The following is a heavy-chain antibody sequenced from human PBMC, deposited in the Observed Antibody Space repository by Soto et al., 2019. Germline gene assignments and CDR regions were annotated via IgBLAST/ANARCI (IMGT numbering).Heavy chain of an antibody. CDR3: ARQNAGVVVGAFDI. J-gene: IGHJ3*02. Sequence: SETLSLTCTVSGGSISSSSYYWGWIRQPPGKALEWIGSIYYSGSTYYNPSLKSRVTISVDTSKNQFSLKLSSVTAADTAVYYCARQNAGVVVGAFDIWGQGTMVTVSS. D-gene: IGHD3-16*02. CDR2: IYYSGST. CDR1: GGSISSSSYY. V-gene: IGHV4-39*01.